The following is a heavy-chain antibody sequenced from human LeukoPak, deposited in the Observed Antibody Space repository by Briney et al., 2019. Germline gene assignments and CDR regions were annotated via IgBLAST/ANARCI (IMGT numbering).Heavy chain of an antibody. D-gene: IGHD6-19*01. CDR1: GFTFSSYA. J-gene: IGHJ3*02. Sequence: PGGSLRLSCAASGFTFSSYAMSWVRQAPGKGLEWVSAISGSGGSTYYADSVKGRFTISRDNSKNTLYLQMNSLRAEDTAVYYCAKVPSGWYFSGDAFDIWGQGTMVTVSS. CDR3: AKVPSGWYFSGDAFDI. V-gene: IGHV3-23*01. CDR2: ISGSGGST.